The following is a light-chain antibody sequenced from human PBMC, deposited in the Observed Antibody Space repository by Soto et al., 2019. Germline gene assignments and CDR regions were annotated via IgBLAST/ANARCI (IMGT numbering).Light chain of an antibody. CDR3: QSYDSSLSGYV. V-gene: IGLV1-40*01. CDR1: NSNIGAGFD. J-gene: IGLJ1*01. CDR2: GNT. Sequence: QLVLTQPPSVSGAPGQRVTISCTGSNSNIGAGFDVHWYQQLPGRVPKLLIYGNTNRPSEVPDRFSGSKSGTSASLAIAGLQAEDEADYYCQSYDSSLSGYVFGTGTKLTVL.